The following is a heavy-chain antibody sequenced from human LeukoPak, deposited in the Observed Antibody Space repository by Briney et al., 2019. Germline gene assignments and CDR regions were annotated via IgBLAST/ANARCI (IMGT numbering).Heavy chain of an antibody. Sequence: GGSLRLSCAASGFTFSNAWMSWVRQAPGKGLEWVGRIKNKTDGGTTDYAAPVKGRFTISRDDSKNTLYLQMNSLKTEDTAVYYCTTDVKAYSSGWYYFDYWGQGTLVTVSS. CDR1: GFTFSNAW. J-gene: IGHJ4*02. CDR3: TTDVKAYSSGWYYFDY. CDR2: IKNKTDGGTT. D-gene: IGHD6-19*01. V-gene: IGHV3-15*01.